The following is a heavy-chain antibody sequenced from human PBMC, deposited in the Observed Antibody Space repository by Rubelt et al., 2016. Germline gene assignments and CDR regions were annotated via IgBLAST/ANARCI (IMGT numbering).Heavy chain of an antibody. CDR2: INPNSGGT. J-gene: IGHJ4*02. Sequence: QVQLVQSGAEVKKPGASVKISCKASGYTFTGYYMHWVRQAPGQGLEWMGWINPNSGGTNYEHKCQGRVNMPRETAISAACIELSRLRSDEPAVYYCARDLYKGPRWLVAYWGQGTLVTVSS. CDR1: GYTFTGYY. CDR3: ARDLYKGPRWLVAY. D-gene: IGHD6-19*01. V-gene: IGHV1-2*07.